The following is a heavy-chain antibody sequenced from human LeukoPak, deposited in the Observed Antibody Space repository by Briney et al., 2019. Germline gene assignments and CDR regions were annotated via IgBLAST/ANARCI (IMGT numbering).Heavy chain of an antibody. CDR2: VNHSGST. J-gene: IGHJ4*02. CDR1: GGSFSGYY. D-gene: IGHD2-2*01. Sequence: PSETLSLTCAVYGGSFSGYYWSWIRQPPGKGLEWIGEVNHSGSTNYNPSLTSRVTISVDTSKNQFSLKLSSVTAADTALYYCARGPAEVVPAANYFDYWGQGTLVTVSS. CDR3: ARGPAEVVPAANYFDY. V-gene: IGHV4-34*01.